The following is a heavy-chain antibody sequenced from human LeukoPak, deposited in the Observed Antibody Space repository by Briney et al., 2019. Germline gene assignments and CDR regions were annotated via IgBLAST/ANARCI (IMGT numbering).Heavy chain of an antibody. D-gene: IGHD6-13*01. Sequence: GGSLRLSCAASGFTFSDYYMSWVRQAPGKGLEWVSAISGSGGSTYYADSVKGQFTISRDNAKNSLYLQMNSLRAEDTAVYYCARLGYSSSWYHGAYYMDVWGKGTTVTISS. CDR3: ARLGYSSSWYHGAYYMDV. V-gene: IGHV3-11*04. CDR2: ISGSGGST. CDR1: GFTFSDYY. J-gene: IGHJ6*03.